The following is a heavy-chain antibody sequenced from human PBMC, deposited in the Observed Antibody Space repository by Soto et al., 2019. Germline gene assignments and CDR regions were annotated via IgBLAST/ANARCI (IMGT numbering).Heavy chain of an antibody. Sequence: GKSLMISCKDSGYSFTSYWIGWVRQMPGKGLEWMGIIYPGDSDPRYSPSFQGQVTISADKSISTAYLQWSSLTASDTAMYYCARMPSLTMVRGVNPLLAYYVRDVGGQVPKLTFS. J-gene: IGHJ6*02. CDR2: IYPGDSDP. CDR3: ARMPSLTMVRGVNPLLAYYVRDV. V-gene: IGHV5-51*01. D-gene: IGHD3-10*01. CDR1: GYSFTSYW.